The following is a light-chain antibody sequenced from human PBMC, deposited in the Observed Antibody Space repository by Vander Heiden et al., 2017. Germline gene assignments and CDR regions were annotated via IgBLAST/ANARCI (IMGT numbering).Light chain of an antibody. Sequence: IVMTQSPLSLPAIPVEPASISCRSSQSLLHSNGYNYLDWYLQKPGQSPQLLIYLGSNRASGVPERFSGSGSGTDFTLKISRVEAEDVGVYYCMQALQTSITFGQGTRLEIK. CDR2: LGS. V-gene: IGKV2-28*01. CDR1: QSLLHSNGYNY. CDR3: MQALQTSIT. J-gene: IGKJ5*01.